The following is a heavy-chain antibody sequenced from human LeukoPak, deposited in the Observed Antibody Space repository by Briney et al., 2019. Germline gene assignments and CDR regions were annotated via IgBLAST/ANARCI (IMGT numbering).Heavy chain of an antibody. CDR3: AKEDYVPFDY. CDR1: GFTVSSNY. CDR2: ISYDGSNK. V-gene: IGHV3-30*18. D-gene: IGHD4-17*01. Sequence: PGGSLRLSCAASGFTVSSNYMSWVRQAPGKGLEWVAVISYDGSNKYYADSVKGRFTISRDNSKNTLYLQMNSLRAEDTAVYYCAKEDYVPFDYWGQGTLVTVSS. J-gene: IGHJ4*02.